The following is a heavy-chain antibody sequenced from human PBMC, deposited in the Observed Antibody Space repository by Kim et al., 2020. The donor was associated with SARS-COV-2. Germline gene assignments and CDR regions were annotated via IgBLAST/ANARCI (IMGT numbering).Heavy chain of an antibody. Sequence: SETLSLTCTVSGGSISSSSYYWGWIRQPPGKGLEWIGSIYYSGSTYYNPSLKSRVTISVDTSKNQFSLKLSSVTAADTAVYYCARHWTTVVTPWWEEYYYDGMDVWGQGTTVTVSS. J-gene: IGHJ6*02. CDR2: IYYSGST. CDR1: GGSISSSSYY. CDR3: ARHWTTVVTPWWEEYYYDGMDV. V-gene: IGHV4-39*01. D-gene: IGHD4-17*01.